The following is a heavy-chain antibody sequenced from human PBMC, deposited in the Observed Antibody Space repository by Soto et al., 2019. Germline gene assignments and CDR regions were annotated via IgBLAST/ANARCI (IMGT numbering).Heavy chain of an antibody. D-gene: IGHD4-17*01. CDR1: GFTFSSYG. Sequence: QVQLVESGGGVVQPGRSLRLSCAASGFTFSSYGMYWVRQAPGKGLEWVAVISYDGSNKYYADSVKGRFTISRDNSKNTLYLQMNSLRAEDTAVYYGAQEDDYGHRRKAFDIWGQGTMVTVSS. CDR2: ISYDGSNK. J-gene: IGHJ3*02. V-gene: IGHV3-30*18. CDR3: AQEDDYGHRRKAFDI.